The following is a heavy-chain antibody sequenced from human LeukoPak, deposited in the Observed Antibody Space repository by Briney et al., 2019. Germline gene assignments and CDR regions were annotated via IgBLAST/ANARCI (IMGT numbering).Heavy chain of an antibody. J-gene: IGHJ4*02. D-gene: IGHD3-3*01. V-gene: IGHV3-48*02. CDR2: ISSSSSTI. CDR3: ARDRGYDFWSGYYGFDY. CDR1: GFTFSSYS. Sequence: GGSLRLACAASGFTFSSYSMNWVRQAPGKGLEWVSYISSSSSTIYYADSVKGRFTISRDNAKNSLYLQMNSLRDEDTAVYYCARDRGYDFWSGYYGFDYWGLGTLVTVSS.